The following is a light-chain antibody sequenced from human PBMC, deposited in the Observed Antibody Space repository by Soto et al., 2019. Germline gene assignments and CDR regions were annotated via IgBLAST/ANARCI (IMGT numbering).Light chain of an antibody. J-gene: IGKJ4*01. V-gene: IGKV3-15*01. CDR2: DTS. CDR1: QNVVGY. Sequence: EVVLTQSPGTLSLSPGERATLSCRASQNVVGYKLAWYQQKPGQPPRLLFYDTSSRASGVPARFSGSGSGTDFNLTISSLQSEDFAVYYSQQYNAWPFTFGGGTKVEIK. CDR3: QQYNAWPFT.